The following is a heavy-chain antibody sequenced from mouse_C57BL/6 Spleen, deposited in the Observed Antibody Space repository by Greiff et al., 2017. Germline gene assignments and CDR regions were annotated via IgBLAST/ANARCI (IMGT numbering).Heavy chain of an antibody. J-gene: IGHJ2*01. Sequence: QVQLKQSGPELVKPGASVKISCKASGYAFSSSWMNWVKQRPGKGLEWIGRIYPGDGDTNYNGKFKGKATLTADKSSSTAYMQLSSLTSEDSAVYFCARWGYYGSIDYWGQGTTLTVSS. CDR1: GYAFSSSW. CDR3: ARWGYYGSIDY. D-gene: IGHD1-1*01. V-gene: IGHV1-82*01. CDR2: IYPGDGDT.